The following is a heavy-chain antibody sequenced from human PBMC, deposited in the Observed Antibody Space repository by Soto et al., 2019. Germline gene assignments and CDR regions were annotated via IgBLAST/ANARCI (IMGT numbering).Heavy chain of an antibody. D-gene: IGHD2-15*01. CDR2: IYPSDSDI. J-gene: IGHJ2*01. V-gene: IGHV5-51*01. Sequence: GESLKISCKGSGYSSATYWIGWVRQMPGEGLEWMGIIYPSDSDIRYSPSFQGQVTISADKSTTTAYLQWSSLKASDTAIYYCVTRAPCIGGSCYQDYYFDVWGRGTLVTVSS. CDR3: VTRAPCIGGSCYQDYYFDV. CDR1: GYSSATYW.